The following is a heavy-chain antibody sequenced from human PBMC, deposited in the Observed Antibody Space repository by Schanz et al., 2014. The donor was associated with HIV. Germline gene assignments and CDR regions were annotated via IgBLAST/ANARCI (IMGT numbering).Heavy chain of an antibody. J-gene: IGHJ6*02. D-gene: IGHD3-3*01. V-gene: IGHV3-33*03. CDR3: AKDLGVSISTSGPPRNYHALDV. Sequence: VQLVESGGGVVQPGRSLRLSCSASRFSFRGYGMHWVRQTPGKGLDWVAALWYDGTNTLYADSVKGRFTISRDDFKDTLYLQMNSLRAEDTAVYYCAKDLGVSISTSGPPRNYHALDVWGQGTTVTVSS. CDR1: RFSFRGYG. CDR2: LWYDGTNT.